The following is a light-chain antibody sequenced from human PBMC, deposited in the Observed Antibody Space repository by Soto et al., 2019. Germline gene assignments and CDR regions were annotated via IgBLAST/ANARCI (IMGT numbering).Light chain of an antibody. CDR3: LQHNSYPSIT. Sequence: EIVLAQSPATLSVTPGERITLSCRATQTIGQKLAWYLQRPGQAPSLLMYGASTRATDIPARFSGSVSGTEFTLTITGLQSEDFATYYCLQHNSYPSITFGQGTRLEIK. CDR1: QTIGQK. CDR2: GAS. J-gene: IGKJ5*01. V-gene: IGKV3-15*01.